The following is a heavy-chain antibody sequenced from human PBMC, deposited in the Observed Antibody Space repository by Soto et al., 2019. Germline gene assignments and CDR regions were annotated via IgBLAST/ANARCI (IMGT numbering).Heavy chain of an antibody. J-gene: IGHJ4*02. CDR2: VHSTGST. CDR1: GGSMSGYY. CDR3: AGNSVSLTPLDY. D-gene: IGHD3-10*01. V-gene: IGHV4-4*07. Sequence: QVELQESGPRLVRPSETLYLTCTVSGGSMSGYYWSWVRQPAGKGLEWIGRVHSTGSTDYNPSVERRMTGSREMATKQFSLKLRSVTAADTALYCCAGNSVSLTPLDYCGQGIVVTVSS.